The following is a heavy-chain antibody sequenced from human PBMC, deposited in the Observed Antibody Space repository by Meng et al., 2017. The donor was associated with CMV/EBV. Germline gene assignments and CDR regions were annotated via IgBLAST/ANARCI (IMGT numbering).Heavy chain of an antibody. CDR2: IKSKTDGGTT. Sequence: GGSLRLSCAASGFTSSNAWMSWVRQAPGKGLEWVGRIKSKTDGGTTDYAAPVKVRFTISRDDSKNTLYLQINSLKTEYTAVYYCTTRTSSSDPYYYYGMDVWGQGTTVTVSS. CDR3: TTRTSSSDPYYYYGMDV. J-gene: IGHJ6*02. CDR1: GFTSSNAW. V-gene: IGHV3-15*01. D-gene: IGHD6-6*01.